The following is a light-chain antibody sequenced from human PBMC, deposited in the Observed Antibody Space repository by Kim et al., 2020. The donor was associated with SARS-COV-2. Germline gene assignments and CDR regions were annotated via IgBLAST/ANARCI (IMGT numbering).Light chain of an antibody. V-gene: IGKV3-15*01. Sequence: SVSPGERATLACRASQSVSSNLAWYQQTPGQAPKLLIHGASTRATDLPARFSGSWSGTEFTLTISSLQSEDFAVYYCQQYNNWPYTFGQGTKLEI. J-gene: IGKJ2*01. CDR2: GAS. CDR3: QQYNNWPYT. CDR1: QSVSSN.